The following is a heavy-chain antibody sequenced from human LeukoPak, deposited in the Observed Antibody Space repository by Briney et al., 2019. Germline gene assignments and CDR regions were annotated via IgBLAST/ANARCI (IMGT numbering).Heavy chain of an antibody. CDR2: INPNSGAT. V-gene: IGHV1-2*02. Sequence: ASVKVSCKASGYTFTAYYIHWARRAPGQGLEWMAFINPNSGATNYGQRFQGRVTVTSDTSITTAYMELSRLRSDDTAVYYCTRDLTDPDEGDFWGQGTLVTVSS. J-gene: IGHJ4*02. CDR1: GYTFTAYY. D-gene: IGHD2-8*02. CDR3: TRDLTDPDEGDF.